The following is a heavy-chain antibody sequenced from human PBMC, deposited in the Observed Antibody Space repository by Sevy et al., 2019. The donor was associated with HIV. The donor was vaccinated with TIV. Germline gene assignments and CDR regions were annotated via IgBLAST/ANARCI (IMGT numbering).Heavy chain of an antibody. J-gene: IGHJ5*02. V-gene: IGHV4-38-2*02. Sequence: SETLSLTCTVSGYSINRNTYWGWIRQPPGKGLEWLGSVHHGGSTYYNPSLKSRVTISKDTSKNQFSLKLNSVTAADAAVYFCARDSSNYYESGSNYKTNVAGSAWFAPWGQGTLVTVSS. CDR3: ARDSSNYYESGSNYKTNVAGSAWFAP. CDR1: GYSINRNTY. D-gene: IGHD3-10*01. CDR2: VHHGGST.